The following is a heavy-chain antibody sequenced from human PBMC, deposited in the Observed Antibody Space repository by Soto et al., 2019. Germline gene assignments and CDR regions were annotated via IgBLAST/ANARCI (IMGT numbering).Heavy chain of an antibody. Sequence: EVQLVESGGGLVQPGGSLKLSCAASGFIFSDFAVDWVRQASGKGLEWVGRIRRKSDSYATTYGESVKGRSTISRDDSKNTAYLQMNSLRTEETAVYYCAYIRGWGQGTLVTVSS. CDR3: AYIRG. V-gene: IGHV3-73*02. CDR2: IRRKSDSYAT. D-gene: IGHD3-3*02. J-gene: IGHJ4*02. CDR1: GFIFSDFA.